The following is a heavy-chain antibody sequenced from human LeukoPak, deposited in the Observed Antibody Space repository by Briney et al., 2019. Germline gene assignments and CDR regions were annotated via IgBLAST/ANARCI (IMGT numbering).Heavy chain of an antibody. D-gene: IGHD2-2*01. CDR3: ARVRSSTSWAFDY. V-gene: IGHV4-4*07. CDR1: GGSISSFY. J-gene: IGHJ4*02. Sequence: SETLSLTRTVSGGSISSFYWSWVRQPAGKGLELIGRIYTSGSTNYNPSLKSRVTMSVDTSKNQFSLKLSSVTAADTAVYFCARVRSSTSWAFDYWGQGTLVTVSS. CDR2: IYTSGST.